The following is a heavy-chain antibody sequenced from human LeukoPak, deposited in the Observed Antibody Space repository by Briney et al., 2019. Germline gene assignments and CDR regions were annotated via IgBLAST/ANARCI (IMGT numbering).Heavy chain of an antibody. CDR1: GFTFSSYG. D-gene: IGHD5-12*01. J-gene: IGHJ4*02. V-gene: IGHV3-33*01. CDR3: ARDPGVMATIAVFDY. CDR2: IWYDGSNK. Sequence: GGSLRLSCAASGFTFSSYGMHWVRQAPGKGLEWVAVIWYDGSNKYYADSVKGRFTISRDNSKNTLYLQMNSLRAEDTAAYYCARDPGVMATIAVFDYWGQGTLVTVSS.